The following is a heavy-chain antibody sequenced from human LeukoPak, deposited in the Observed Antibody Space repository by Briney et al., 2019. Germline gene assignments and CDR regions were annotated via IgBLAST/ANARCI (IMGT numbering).Heavy chain of an antibody. CDR2: ISYDGSDK. CDR3: ARADGSVAGPPSGH. CDR1: GFTFSSYA. Sequence: PGRSLRLSCAASGFTFSSYAMHWVRRAPGKGLEWVAIISYDGSDKYYADSVKGRLTISRDNSKSTLYLQMISLRTEDTAVYYCARADGSVAGPPSGHWGQGTLVTVSS. J-gene: IGHJ4*02. V-gene: IGHV3-30-3*01. D-gene: IGHD6-19*01.